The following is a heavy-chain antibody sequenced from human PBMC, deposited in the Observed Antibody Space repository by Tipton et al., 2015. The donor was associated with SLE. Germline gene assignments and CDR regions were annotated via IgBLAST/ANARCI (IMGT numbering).Heavy chain of an antibody. V-gene: IGHV3-7*03. D-gene: IGHD6-6*01. CDR3: ASSSSIAARPPYYYGMDV. CDR2: IKQDGSEK. J-gene: IGHJ6*02. CDR1: GFTFSSYW. Sequence: SLRLSCAASGFTFSSYWMSWVRQAPGKGLEWVANIKQDGSEKYYVDSVKGRFTISRDNAKNSLYLQMNSLRAEDTAVYYCASSSSIAARPPYYYGMDVWGQGTTVTVSS.